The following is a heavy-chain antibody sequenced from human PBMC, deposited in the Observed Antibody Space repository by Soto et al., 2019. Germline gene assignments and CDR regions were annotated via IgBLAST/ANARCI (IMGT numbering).Heavy chain of an antibody. V-gene: IGHV1-18*01. J-gene: IGHJ4*02. CDR1: GYTFTSYG. Sequence: QVQLVQSGAEVKKPGASVKVSCKASGYTFTSYGISWVRQAPGQGLEWMGWISAYNGNTNYAQKLQGRVTMTTDTSTSTADMELRSPRSDDTAVYDCARDWAAAGPFDYWGQGTLVTVSS. CDR3: ARDWAAAGPFDY. D-gene: IGHD6-13*01. CDR2: ISAYNGNT.